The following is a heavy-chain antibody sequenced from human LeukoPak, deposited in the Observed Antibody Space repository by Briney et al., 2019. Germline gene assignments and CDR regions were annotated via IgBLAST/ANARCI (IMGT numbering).Heavy chain of an antibody. J-gene: IGHJ4*02. CDR1: GFTFSSYS. D-gene: IGHD6-6*01. V-gene: IGHV3-21*01. CDR2: ISSSSSNI. Sequence: GGSLRLSCAASGFTFSSYSMNWVRQAPGKGLEWVSSISSSSSNIYYADSVKGRFTIPRDNAKNSLTLQMNSLRAEGTAVYYCAREEEYSSSSPDYWGQGTLVTVSS. CDR3: AREEEYSSSSPDY.